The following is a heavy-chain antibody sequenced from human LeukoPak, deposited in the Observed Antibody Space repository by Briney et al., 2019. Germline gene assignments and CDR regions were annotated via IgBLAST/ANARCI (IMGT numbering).Heavy chain of an antibody. CDR2: SDPNNGGT. J-gene: IGHJ3*02. D-gene: IGHD3-22*01. V-gene: IGHV1-2*02. CDR3: ARGPYSYDSSGAFDI. Sequence: ASVKVSCRASGYTFTDYYFHWVRQAPGQGLEWMGWSDPNNGGTNYAQKFQGRVTMTRDTSKNQFSLKLSSVTAADTAVYFCARGPYSYDSSGAFDIWGQGTMVTVSS. CDR1: GYTFTDYY.